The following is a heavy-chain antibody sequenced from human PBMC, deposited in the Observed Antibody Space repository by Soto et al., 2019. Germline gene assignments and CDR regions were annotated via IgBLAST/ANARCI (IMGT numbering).Heavy chain of an antibody. D-gene: IGHD6-19*01. J-gene: IGHJ5*02. CDR2: ISTSGTT. CDR3: AREAGPDRWFDP. CDR1: GASISSYF. V-gene: IGHV4-4*07. Sequence: PSETLSLTCTVSGASISSYFWTWIRQPAGKGLDWIGRISTSGTTNYNPSLKSRVTMSVDASKNHFSLNLSSVTAADTAVYYCAREAGPDRWFDPWGQGPLVTASS.